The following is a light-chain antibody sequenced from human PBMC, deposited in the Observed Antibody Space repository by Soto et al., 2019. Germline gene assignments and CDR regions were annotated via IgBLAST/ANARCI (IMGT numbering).Light chain of an antibody. CDR1: QTISSW. Sequence: IQMIQSPFILSASLGDRVNINCRASQTISSWLAWYQQIPGKAPKLLIYDASNLESGVPSRFSGSGSGTDFTLTISNLEPEDFAVYYCQQHSHWPPWTFGQGTKVDI. V-gene: IGKV1-5*01. CDR2: DAS. CDR3: QQHSHWPPWT. J-gene: IGKJ1*01.